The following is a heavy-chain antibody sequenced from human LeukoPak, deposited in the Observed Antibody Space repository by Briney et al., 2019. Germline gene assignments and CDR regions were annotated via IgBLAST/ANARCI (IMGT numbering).Heavy chain of an antibody. CDR2: IYYSGRT. CDR3: ARDLGLPWSGKGIDY. V-gene: IGHV4-59*12. Sequence: PSETLSLTCSVSGGSISSYYWSWIRQPPGRGLEWIGYIYYSGRTSYNPSLKSRVTISVDTSKNQFSLKLSSVTAADTAVYYCARDLGLPWSGKGIDYWGQGTLVTVSS. D-gene: IGHD3-3*01. J-gene: IGHJ4*02. CDR1: GGSISSYY.